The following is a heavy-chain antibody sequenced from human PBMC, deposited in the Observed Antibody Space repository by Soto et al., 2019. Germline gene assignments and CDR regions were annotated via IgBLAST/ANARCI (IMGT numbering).Heavy chain of an antibody. Sequence: SVKVSCKASGGTFSSYAISWVRQAPGQGLEWMGGIIPIFGTANYAQKFQGRVTITADESTSTAYMELSSLRSEDTAVYYCARAGHYYYDSSGYFNWFDPWGQGTLVTVSS. D-gene: IGHD3-22*01. CDR1: GGTFSSYA. J-gene: IGHJ5*02. V-gene: IGHV1-69*13. CDR3: ARAGHYYYDSSGYFNWFDP. CDR2: IIPIFGTA.